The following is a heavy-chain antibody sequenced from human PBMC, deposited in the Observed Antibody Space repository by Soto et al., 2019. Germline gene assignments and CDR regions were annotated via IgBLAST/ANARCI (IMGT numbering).Heavy chain of an antibody. J-gene: IGHJ6*02. V-gene: IGHV1-18*01. Sequence: QVQLVQSGDEVRKPGSSVKVSCKASGYIFVNYGIAWVRQAPGQGLEWMGWISPYSGNTHYARKVQGRLTMTTDTSTRTVYMDLGSLTSDDTAVYYCAMVDNYVTPTPQDVWGQGTTVTVSS. D-gene: IGHD3-16*01. CDR3: AMVDNYVTPTPQDV. CDR1: GYIFVNYG. CDR2: ISPYSGNT.